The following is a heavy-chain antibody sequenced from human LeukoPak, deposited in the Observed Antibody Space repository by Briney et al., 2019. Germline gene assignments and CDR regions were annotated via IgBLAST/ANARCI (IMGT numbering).Heavy chain of an antibody. CDR3: ARRYYYDSSPLSAFDI. V-gene: IGHV4-59*11. Sequence: SETLSLTCTVSGGSISSHYWSWIRQPPGKGLERIGYIYYSGSTNYNPSLKSRVTISVDTSENQFSLKLSSVTAADTAVYYCARRYYYDSSPLSAFDIWGQGTMVTVSS. CDR2: IYYSGST. D-gene: IGHD3-22*01. J-gene: IGHJ3*02. CDR1: GGSISSHY.